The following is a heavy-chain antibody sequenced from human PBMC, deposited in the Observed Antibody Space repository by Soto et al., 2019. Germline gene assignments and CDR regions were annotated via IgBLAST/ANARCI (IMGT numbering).Heavy chain of an antibody. J-gene: IGHJ6*02. CDR3: ASPSGIVPYYYGMDV. D-gene: IGHD2-8*01. CDR2: ISSSSSYI. Sequence: GGSLRLSCAASGFTFSSYSMNWVRQAPGKGLEWVSSISSSSSYIYYADSVKGRFTISRDNAKNSLYLQMNSLRAEDTAVYYCASPSGIVPYYYGMDVWGQGTTVTVSS. V-gene: IGHV3-21*01. CDR1: GFTFSSYS.